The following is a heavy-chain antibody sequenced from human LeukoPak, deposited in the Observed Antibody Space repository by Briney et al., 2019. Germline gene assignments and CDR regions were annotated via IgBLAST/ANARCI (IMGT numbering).Heavy chain of an antibody. D-gene: IGHD6-13*01. CDR1: GVSISSSSYY. CDR3: ARVGVGIAAAGVDY. CDR2: IYYSGST. V-gene: IGHV4-39*07. J-gene: IGHJ4*02. Sequence: SETLSLTCTVSGVSISSSSYYWGWIRQPPGKGLEWIGSIYYSGSTYYNPSLKSRVTISVDTSKNQFSLKLSSVTAADTAVYYCARVGVGIAAAGVDYWGQGTLVTVSS.